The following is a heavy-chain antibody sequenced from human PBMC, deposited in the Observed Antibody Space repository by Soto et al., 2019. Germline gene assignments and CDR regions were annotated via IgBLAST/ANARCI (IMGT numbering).Heavy chain of an antibody. Sequence: EVPLLESGGGLVQPGGSLRLSCAASGFTFSSYAMNWVRQAPGKGLEWVSVISGSGGSTYYADSVKGRFTISRDNSKNTLYLQMNSLRAEDTAVYYCARRSSSWYFDYWGQGTLVTVSS. CDR2: ISGSGGST. CDR3: ARRSSSWYFDY. V-gene: IGHV3-23*01. CDR1: GFTFSSYA. J-gene: IGHJ4*02. D-gene: IGHD6-13*01.